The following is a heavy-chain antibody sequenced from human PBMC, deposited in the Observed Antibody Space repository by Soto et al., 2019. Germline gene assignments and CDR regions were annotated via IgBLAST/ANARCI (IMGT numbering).Heavy chain of an antibody. V-gene: IGHV3-30-3*01. CDR3: ARDIYDSSGYAPYFDY. Sequence: QVQLVESGGGVVQPGRSLRLSCAASGFTFRSYAMHWVRQAPGKGLEWVAVISYDGSNKYYADSVKGRFTISRDNSKNTLYLQMNSLRAEDTAVYYCARDIYDSSGYAPYFDYWGQGTLVTVSS. D-gene: IGHD3-22*01. CDR2: ISYDGSNK. CDR1: GFTFRSYA. J-gene: IGHJ4*02.